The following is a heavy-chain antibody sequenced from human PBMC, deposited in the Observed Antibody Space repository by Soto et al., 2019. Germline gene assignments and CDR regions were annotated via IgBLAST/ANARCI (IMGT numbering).Heavy chain of an antibody. CDR1: GFTFSSYG. J-gene: IGHJ4*02. V-gene: IGHV3-30*18. D-gene: IGHD5-12*01. Sequence: QVQLVESGGGVVQPGRSPRLSCAASGFTFSSYGMHWVRQAPGKGLEWVAVISYDGSNKYYADSVKGRFTISRDNSKNTLYLQMNSLRAEDTAVYYCAKDARRDGYNFFDYWGQGTLVTVSS. CDR2: ISYDGSNK. CDR3: AKDARRDGYNFFDY.